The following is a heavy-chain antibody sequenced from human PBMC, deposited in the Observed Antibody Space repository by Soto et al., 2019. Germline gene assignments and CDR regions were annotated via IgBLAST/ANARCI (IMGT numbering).Heavy chain of an antibody. CDR2: VYNSGST. D-gene: IGHD6-13*01. CDR3: ARYRREAVAGYTLDN. J-gene: IGHJ4*02. Sequence: QVQLQESGPGLVKASETLSLTCTVSGGSISSNYWTWIRQPPGKGLEWIGYVYNSGSTNYNPPLRSRVPISEDTSKIQFTLKVNSMTAADPAVYYCARYRREAVAGYTLDNWGQGILVTVSS. CDR1: GGSISSNY. V-gene: IGHV4-59*01.